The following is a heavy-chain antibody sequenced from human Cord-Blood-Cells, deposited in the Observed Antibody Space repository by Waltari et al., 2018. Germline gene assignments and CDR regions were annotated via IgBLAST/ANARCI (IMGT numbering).Heavy chain of an antibody. CDR3: ARGPLYYFDY. J-gene: IGHJ4*02. Sequence: QVQLVQSGAEVKKPGASVKVSCKASGYTFTGYYMHWVRQAPGQGLEWMGWINPNSGGKNYAQKFQGRVTMTRDTSISTAYMELSRLRSDDTAVYYCARGPLYYFDYWGQGTLVTVSS. V-gene: IGHV1-2*02. CDR1: GYTFTGYY. CDR2: INPNSGGK.